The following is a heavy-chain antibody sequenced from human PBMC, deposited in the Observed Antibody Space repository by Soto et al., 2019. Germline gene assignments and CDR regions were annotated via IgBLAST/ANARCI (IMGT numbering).Heavy chain of an antibody. V-gene: IGHV4-4*07. CDR2: IYTSGST. Sequence: TLSLTCTVSGGSISSYYWTWIRQPSGKGLEWIGRIYTSGSTNYNPSLKSRVTMSVDTSKNQFSLKLSSVTAADTAVYYCARDLKFGQADYWGQGSQVTVSS. J-gene: IGHJ4*02. CDR1: GGSISSYY. CDR3: ARDLKFGQADY. D-gene: IGHD3-10*01.